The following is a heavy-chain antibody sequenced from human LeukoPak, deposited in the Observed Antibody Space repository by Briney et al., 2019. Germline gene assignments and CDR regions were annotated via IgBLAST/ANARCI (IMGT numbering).Heavy chain of an antibody. D-gene: IGHD3-9*01. J-gene: IGHJ4*02. V-gene: IGHV4-59*08. CDR3: ASQYYDILTGYPTTFDY. CDR2: IYYSGST. CDR1: GGSISSYY. Sequence: PSETLSLTCTVSGGSISSYYWSWIRQPPGKGLEWIGYIYYSGSTNYNPSLKSRVTISVDTSKNQFSLKLSSVTAADTAVYYCASQYYDILTGYPTTFDYWGQGTLVTVSS.